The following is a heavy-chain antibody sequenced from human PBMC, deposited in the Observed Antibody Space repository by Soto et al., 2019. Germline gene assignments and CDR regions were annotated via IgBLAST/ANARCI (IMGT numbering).Heavy chain of an antibody. CDR3: AKVTIFGVVDY. CDR2: SNNSGAST. V-gene: IGHV3-23*01. D-gene: IGHD3-3*01. CDR1: GFTFSRDA. Sequence: EVQLLESGGGLVQPGGSLRLHCTASGFTFSRDAMSWVRQAPGKGLEWAATSNNSGASTNYADSVKGRFTISRDNSKNTLYVQMSSLRAIDTAVYYCAKVTIFGVVDYWGQGTLVTVSS. J-gene: IGHJ4*02.